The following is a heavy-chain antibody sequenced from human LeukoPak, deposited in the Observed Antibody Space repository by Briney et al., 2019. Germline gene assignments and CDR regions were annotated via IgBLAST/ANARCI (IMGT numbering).Heavy chain of an antibody. Sequence: GESLKISRRGSGYSFTSNWSGWVRQTPGKGLELMGIIYPGDSDTRYSPYFQGQVTISADKSITTAHLQWSSLKASDTAMYYCARVTGSSWGKSGVDYWGQGTLVTVSS. J-gene: IGHJ4*02. V-gene: IGHV5-51*01. D-gene: IGHD6-13*01. CDR2: IYPGDSDT. CDR3: ARVTGSSWGKSGVDY. CDR1: GYSFTSNW.